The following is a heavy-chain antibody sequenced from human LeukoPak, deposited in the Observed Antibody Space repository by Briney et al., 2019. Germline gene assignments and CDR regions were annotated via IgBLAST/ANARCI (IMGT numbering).Heavy chain of an antibody. CDR3: ARSRTVAPGTSDY. D-gene: IGHD6-13*01. CDR2: INPGDSDT. Sequence: GESLKISCKGSGYSFTSYWIAWVRQMPGKGLEWMGIINPGDSDTRYSPSFEGQVTISADKSITTAYLQWSRLEAPDTAIYFCARSRTVAPGTSDYWGQGTLVTVSS. CDR1: GYSFTSYW. V-gene: IGHV5-51*01. J-gene: IGHJ4*02.